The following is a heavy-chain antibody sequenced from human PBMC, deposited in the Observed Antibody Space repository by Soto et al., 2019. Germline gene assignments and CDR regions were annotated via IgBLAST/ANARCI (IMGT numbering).Heavy chain of an antibody. J-gene: IGHJ4*02. CDR1: GESFSAYI. CDR2: INHSGSA. V-gene: IGHV4-34*01. CDR3: VKDRSDTWAFDY. Sequence: NPSETLSLTCAVYGESFSAYIWTWIRQTPGKGLQWIGQINHSGSASYNPSLKSRVTISVHTSNSQFSLELSSVTAADTAVYYCVKDRSDTWAFDYWGQVTLVT. D-gene: IGHD7-27*01.